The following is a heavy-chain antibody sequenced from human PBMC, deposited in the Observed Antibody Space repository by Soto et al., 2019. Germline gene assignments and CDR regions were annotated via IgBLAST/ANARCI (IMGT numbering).Heavy chain of an antibody. J-gene: IGHJ4*02. CDR1: GFTFSSYS. CDR3: ARSSSIAAAGTAGLMRY. CDR2: ISSSSSTI. Sequence: EVQLVESGGGLVQPGGSLRLSCAASGFTFSSYSMNWVRQAPGKGLEWVSYISSSSSTIYYADSVKGRFTISRDNAKNSLYLQMNSLRAEDTAVYYCARSSSIAAAGTAGLMRYWGQGTLVTVSS. D-gene: IGHD6-13*01. V-gene: IGHV3-48*01.